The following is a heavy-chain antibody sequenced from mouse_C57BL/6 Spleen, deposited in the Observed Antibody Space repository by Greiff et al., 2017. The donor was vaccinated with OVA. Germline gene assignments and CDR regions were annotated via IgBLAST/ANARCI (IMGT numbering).Heavy chain of an antibody. J-gene: IGHJ2*01. CDR3: ARDQDWLVRVDY. CDR2: ISYDGSN. V-gene: IGHV3-6*01. CDR1: GYSITSGYY. D-gene: IGHD2-14*01. Sequence: EVQLQESGPGLVKPSQSLSLTCSVTGYSITSGYYWNWIRQFPGNKLEWMGYISYDGSNNYNPSLKNRISITRDTSKNQFFLKLNSVTTEDTATYYCARDQDWLVRVDYWGQGTTLTVSS.